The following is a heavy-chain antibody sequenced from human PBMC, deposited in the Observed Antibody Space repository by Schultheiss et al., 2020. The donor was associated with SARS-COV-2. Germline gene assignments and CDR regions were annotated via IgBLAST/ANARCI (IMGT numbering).Heavy chain of an antibody. CDR3: ARDVVSFDY. CDR2: ISGSGGST. Sequence: GESLKISCAASGFTFSSYAMSWVRQAPGKGLEWVSAISGSGGSTYYADSVKGRFTISRDNAKNSLYLQMNSLRAEDTAVYYCARDVVSFDYWGQGTLVTVSS. V-gene: IGHV3-23*01. J-gene: IGHJ4*02. CDR1: GFTFSSYA.